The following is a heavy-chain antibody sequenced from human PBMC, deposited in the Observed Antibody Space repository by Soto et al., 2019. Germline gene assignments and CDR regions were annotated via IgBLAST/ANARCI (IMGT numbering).Heavy chain of an antibody. J-gene: IGHJ5*02. Sequence: HPGGSLXLSCAASGFXFSSYAMSWVXQAPGKGLEWVSAISGSGGSTYYADSVKGRFTISRDNSKNTLYLQMNSLRAEDTAVYYCAKGPMIEPNWFDPWGQGTLVTVSS. D-gene: IGHD3-16*01. CDR3: AKGPMIEPNWFDP. V-gene: IGHV3-23*01. CDR2: ISGSGGST. CDR1: GFXFSSYA.